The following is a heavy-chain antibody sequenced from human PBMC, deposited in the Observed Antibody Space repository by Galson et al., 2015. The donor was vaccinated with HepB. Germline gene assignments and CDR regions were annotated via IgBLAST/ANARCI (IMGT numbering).Heavy chain of an antibody. CDR3: AKGAAVAGTCADY. V-gene: IGHV3-30*18. CDR2: ISYDGSNK. D-gene: IGHD6-19*01. Sequence: SLRLSCAASGFTFSSYGMHWVRQAPGKGLEWVAVISYDGSNKYYADSVKGRFTISRDNSKNTLYLQMNSLRAEDTAVYYCAKGAAVAGTCADYWGQGTLVTVSS. CDR1: GFTFSSYG. J-gene: IGHJ4*02.